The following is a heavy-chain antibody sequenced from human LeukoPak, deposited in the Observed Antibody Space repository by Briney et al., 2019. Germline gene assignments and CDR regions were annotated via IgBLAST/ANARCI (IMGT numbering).Heavy chain of an antibody. CDR2: IYPGDSDT. V-gene: IGHV5-51*01. Sequence: GESLKISCHGSGYFFNNYWIAWVRQMPGKGLEWMGIIYPGDSDTKYSPSFQGQVTISADKSSNTAYLQWSSLKAWGTATYYCARSYCSSPSCFDLDFWGQGTLVTVSS. CDR1: GYFFNNYW. CDR3: ARSYCSSPSCFDLDF. D-gene: IGHD2-2*01. J-gene: IGHJ4*02.